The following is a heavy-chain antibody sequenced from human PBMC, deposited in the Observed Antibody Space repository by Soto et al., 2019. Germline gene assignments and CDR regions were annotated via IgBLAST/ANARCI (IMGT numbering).Heavy chain of an antibody. J-gene: IGHJ4*02. D-gene: IGHD3-16*01. CDR1: GRSMSSNY. CDR2: VFYGGT. Sequence: PSETLSLTCSVSGRSMSSNYWSWIRQSPDKGLEWLGYVFYGGTYYNPSLGGRVSMSVETSKSQFSLKLTSVTVSDTAVYYCASYRGALYFESWGPGILVTVSS. CDR3: ASYRGALYFES. V-gene: IGHV4-59*01.